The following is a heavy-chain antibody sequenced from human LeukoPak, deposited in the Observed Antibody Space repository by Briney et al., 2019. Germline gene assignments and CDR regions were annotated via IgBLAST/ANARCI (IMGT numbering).Heavy chain of an antibody. CDR3: ARCGRSGWYGDYYYMDV. CDR1: GYTFTSYG. Sequence: GASEKVSCKASGYTFTSYGISWVRQAPGQGLEWMGWISAYNGNTNYAQKLQGRVTMTTDTSTSTAYMELRSLRSDDTAVYYCARCGRSGWYGDYYYMDVWGKGTTVTVSS. CDR2: ISAYNGNT. V-gene: IGHV1-18*01. D-gene: IGHD6-19*01. J-gene: IGHJ6*03.